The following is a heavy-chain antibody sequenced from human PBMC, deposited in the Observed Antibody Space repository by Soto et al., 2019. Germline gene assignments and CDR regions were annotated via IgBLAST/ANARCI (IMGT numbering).Heavy chain of an antibody. J-gene: IGHJ6*02. CDR3: ARMGLLHGMDV. D-gene: IGHD2-15*01. CDR1: GFTFSSYA. Sequence: QVQMVESGGGVVQPGRSLRLSCAASGFTFSSYAMHWVRQAPGKGLEWVALISYDGSNKYYADSVKGRFAISRDNSKNTLYLQMNSLRAEDTAVYYCARMGLLHGMDVWGQGTTVTVSS. CDR2: ISYDGSNK. V-gene: IGHV3-30*09.